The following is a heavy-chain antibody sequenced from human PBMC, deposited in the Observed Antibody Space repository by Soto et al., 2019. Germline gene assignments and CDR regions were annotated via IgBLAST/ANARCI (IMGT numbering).Heavy chain of an antibody. CDR3: ARGLCTSTSCYPPDAFDI. J-gene: IGHJ3*02. Sequence: SETLSLTCAVYVGSFSGYYWSWIRQPPGKGLEWIGEIHHSGSTNYNPSLKSRVTISVDTSKNQFSLKLRSVTAADTAVYYCARGLCTSTSCYPPDAFDIWGQGTMVTVS. CDR2: IHHSGST. CDR1: VGSFSGYY. D-gene: IGHD2-2*01. V-gene: IGHV4-34*01.